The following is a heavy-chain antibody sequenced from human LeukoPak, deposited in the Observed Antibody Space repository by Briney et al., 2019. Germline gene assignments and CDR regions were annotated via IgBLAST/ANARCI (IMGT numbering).Heavy chain of an antibody. D-gene: IGHD2-15*01. Sequence: GGSLRLSCAASGFTFSSYEMNWVRQAPGKGLVWVSRINSDGSSTNYADSVKGRFTISRDNAKNTMYLQMHSLRVEDTAVYYCARREGYCSGGTCYYDYWGQGTLVTVSS. J-gene: IGHJ4*02. CDR2: INSDGSST. V-gene: IGHV3-74*01. CDR1: GFTFSSYE. CDR3: ARREGYCSGGTCYYDY.